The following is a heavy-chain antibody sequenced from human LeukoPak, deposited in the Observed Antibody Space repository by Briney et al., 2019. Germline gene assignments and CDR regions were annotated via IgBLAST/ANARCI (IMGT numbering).Heavy chain of an antibody. V-gene: IGHV1-18*01. D-gene: IGHD2-2*01. CDR3: ARGDVVVSAAVRFDP. CDR2: ISAHNGKT. Sequence: ASVKVSCKASGYTFTSYGITWVRQAPGQGLEWMGWISAHNGKTNYAQKFQGRVTMTTDTPTSTAYMKLRSLRSDGTAVYYCARGDVVVSAAVRFDPWGQGTLVTVSS. J-gene: IGHJ5*02. CDR1: GYTFTSYG.